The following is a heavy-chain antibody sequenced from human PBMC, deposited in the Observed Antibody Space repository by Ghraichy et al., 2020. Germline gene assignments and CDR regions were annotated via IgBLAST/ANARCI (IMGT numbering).Heavy chain of an antibody. CDR2: IGTSSSLI. CDR3: ATDFWYEDGSGHV. D-gene: IGHD3-22*01. CDR1: GFTFSSCA. Sequence: GGSLRLSCAASGFTFSSCAMNWVRQAPGKGLEWVSYIGTSSSLIHYADSVKGRFTISRDDAKNSLYMQMNSLRDEDTAVYYCATDFWYEDGSGHVRGQGTLVTVSP. V-gene: IGHV3-48*02. J-gene: IGHJ4*01.